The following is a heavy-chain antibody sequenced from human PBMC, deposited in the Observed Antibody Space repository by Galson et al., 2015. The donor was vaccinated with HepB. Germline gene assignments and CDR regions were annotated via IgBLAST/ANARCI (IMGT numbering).Heavy chain of an antibody. D-gene: IGHD6-19*01. CDR2: ISYDGSNK. J-gene: IGHJ4*02. Sequence: SLRLSCAASGFTSSSYAMHWVRQAPGKGLEWVAVISYDGSNKYYADSVKGRFTISRDNSKNTLYLQMNSLRAEDTAVYYCARDLEQWLVPDFDYWGQGTLVTVSS. V-gene: IGHV3-30*04. CDR3: ARDLEQWLVPDFDY. CDR1: GFTSSSYA.